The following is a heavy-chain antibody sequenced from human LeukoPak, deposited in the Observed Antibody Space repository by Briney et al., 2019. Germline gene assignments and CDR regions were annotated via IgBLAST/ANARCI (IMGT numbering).Heavy chain of an antibody. J-gene: IGHJ4*02. CDR1: GFTFSSYA. D-gene: IGHD3-10*01. CDR2: ISGSGGST. CDR3: AKHRMVRGVITDYYFDY. V-gene: IGHV3-23*01. Sequence: GGSLRLSCAASGFTFSSYAMSWVRQAPGKGLEWVSVISGSGGSTYYADSVKGRFTISRDNSKNTLYLQMNSLRAEDTAAYYCAKHRMVRGVITDYYFDYWGQGTLVTVSS.